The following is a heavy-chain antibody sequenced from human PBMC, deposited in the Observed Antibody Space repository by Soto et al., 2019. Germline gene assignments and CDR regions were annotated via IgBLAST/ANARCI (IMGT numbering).Heavy chain of an antibody. Sequence: GGSLRLSCAASGFTVSSNYMSWVRQAPGKGLEWVSVIYSGGSTYYADSVKGRFTISRDNSKNTLYLQMNSLRAEDTAVYFCARNPPSYYYDSSGYGSVDYWGQGTLVTVSS. V-gene: IGHV3-66*01. J-gene: IGHJ4*02. CDR1: GFTVSSNY. CDR2: IYSGGST. CDR3: ARNPPSYYYDSSGYGSVDY. D-gene: IGHD3-22*01.